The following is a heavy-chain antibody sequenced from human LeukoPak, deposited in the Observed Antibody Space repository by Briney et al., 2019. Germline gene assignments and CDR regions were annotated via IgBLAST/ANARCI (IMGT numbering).Heavy chain of an antibody. V-gene: IGHV4-59*01. J-gene: IGHJ4*02. Sequence: SETLSLTCTVSGGSISSYYWSWLRQPPGKGLEWVGYIYYSGSTNYNPSLKSRVTISVDTSKNQFSLKLSSVTAADTAVYYCARDGRGWYDYWGQGTLVTVSS. CDR1: GGSISSYY. CDR2: IYYSGST. D-gene: IGHD6-19*01. CDR3: ARDGRGWYDY.